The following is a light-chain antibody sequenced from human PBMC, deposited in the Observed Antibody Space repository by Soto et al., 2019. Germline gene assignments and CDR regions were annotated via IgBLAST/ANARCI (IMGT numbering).Light chain of an antibody. V-gene: IGKV4-1*01. CDR2: WAS. CDR3: QQYYSVPFT. CDR1: QSVLYSSDNRNY. J-gene: IGKJ3*01. Sequence: IVMTQSPDSLAVSLGEWTTINCKSSQSVLYSSDNRNYLSWYQQKPGQSPKLLIYWASTRESGVPYRFSGSGSGTDFTLTISYLQAEDVADYYCQQYYSVPFTFGPGTKVDIK.